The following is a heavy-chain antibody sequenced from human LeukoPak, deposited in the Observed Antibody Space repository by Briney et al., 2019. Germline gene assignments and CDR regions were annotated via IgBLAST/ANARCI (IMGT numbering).Heavy chain of an antibody. CDR2: ISLSGSDT. Sequence: GGSLRLSCAASGFTFSSYEMNWVRQAPGKGLEWVSYISLSGSDTYYADSVTGRFTISRDNAKNSLYLQMNSLKTEDTAVYYCTRVGDTAMINWFDPWGQGTLVTVSS. J-gene: IGHJ5*02. D-gene: IGHD5-18*01. CDR1: GFTFSSYE. CDR3: TRVGDTAMINWFDP. V-gene: IGHV3-48*03.